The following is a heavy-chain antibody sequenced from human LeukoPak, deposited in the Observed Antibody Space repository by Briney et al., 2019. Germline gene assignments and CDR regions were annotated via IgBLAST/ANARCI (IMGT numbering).Heavy chain of an antibody. V-gene: IGHV1-3*01. CDR3: ASSHSGLSGFDP. J-gene: IGHJ5*02. D-gene: IGHD3-10*01. CDR2: INAGNGNT. CDR1: GFTFSSYA. Sequence: GGSLRLSCAASGFTFSSYAMHWVRQAPGQRLEWMGWINAGNGNTKYSQKFQGRVTITRDTSASTAYMELSSLRSEDTAVYYCASSHSGLSGFDPWGQGTLVTVSS.